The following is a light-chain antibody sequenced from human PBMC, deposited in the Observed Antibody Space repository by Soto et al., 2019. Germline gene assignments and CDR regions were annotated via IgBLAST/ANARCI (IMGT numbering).Light chain of an antibody. V-gene: IGKV3-15*01. CDR2: SAS. CDR3: QQGHNWPLT. Sequence: EIVMTQSPATLSVSPGERATLSCRASQSISTELAWDQQKPGQPPRLLLYSASTMATGVPARFTGSGSGSESTLTISGLQSEDFAVYYCQQGHNWPLTFGQGTRLEI. J-gene: IGKJ2*01. CDR1: QSISTE.